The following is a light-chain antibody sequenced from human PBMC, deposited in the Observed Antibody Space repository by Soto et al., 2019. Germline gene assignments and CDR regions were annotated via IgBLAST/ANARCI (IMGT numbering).Light chain of an antibody. J-gene: IGKJ5*01. CDR1: HSVSSSH. CDR2: GAS. CDR3: QQYNNWPPIT. Sequence: EVGWAQCRGTLSWSPGERATLSCRSSHSVSSSHLAWYQQKPGQAPRLLLYGASSRATGIPDRFSGSGSGTDFTLPISSLQSEDFAVYYCQQYNNWPPITFGQGTRLEIK. V-gene: IGKV3-20*01.